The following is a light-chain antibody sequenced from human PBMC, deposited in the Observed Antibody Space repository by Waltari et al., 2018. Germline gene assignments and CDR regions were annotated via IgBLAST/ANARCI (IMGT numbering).Light chain of an antibody. CDR3: SSYTASSTWV. CDR1: SSALGDYNY. CDR2: DVT. V-gene: IGLV2-14*01. J-gene: IGLJ3*02. Sequence: QSALTQPASLSGSPGQSLTISCIGTSSALGDYNYVSWYQQHVGKAPKLMIYDVTKRPSGVSYRFSGSKSGNTASLTISGLQAEDEADYYCSSYTASSTWVFGGGTKLTVL.